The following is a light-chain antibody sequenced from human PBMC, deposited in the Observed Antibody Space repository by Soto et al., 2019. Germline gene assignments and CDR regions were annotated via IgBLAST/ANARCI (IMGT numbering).Light chain of an antibody. V-gene: IGKV1-27*01. CDR3: QKYISAPGV. J-gene: IGKJ3*01. Sequence: DSQMTQSPSSLSASVGDRVTITCRASQGISNYLAWYQQKPGKVPKLLIYAASTLQSGVPSRFSGSGSGTFFTLTISSLQPEDVASYYCQKYISAPGVFGPGTKVDIK. CDR1: QGISNY. CDR2: AAS.